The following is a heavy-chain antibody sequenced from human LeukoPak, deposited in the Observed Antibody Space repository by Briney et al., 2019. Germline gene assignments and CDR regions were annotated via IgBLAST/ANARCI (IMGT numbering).Heavy chain of an antibody. V-gene: IGHV1-69*05. Sequence: ASVRVSCKASGGTFSSYAMSWVRQAPGEGLEWMGGIIAIFGTANYAQKFQGRVTITTDESTSTAYMELSSLRSEDTAVYYCARDAYYDSSGYPRENWFVLWGQGTLVTVSS. CDR2: IIAIFGTA. D-gene: IGHD3-22*01. CDR1: GGTFSSYA. J-gene: IGHJ5*02. CDR3: ARDAYYDSSGYPRENWFVL.